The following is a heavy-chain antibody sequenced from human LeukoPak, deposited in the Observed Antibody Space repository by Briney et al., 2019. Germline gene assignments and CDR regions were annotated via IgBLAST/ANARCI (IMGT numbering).Heavy chain of an antibody. CDR3: AIHLKVVVAASLDY. V-gene: IGHV1-2*02. J-gene: IGHJ4*02. CDR2: IDPKSGGT. D-gene: IGHD2-15*01. Sequence: ASVKVSCKTSGYTFTGSYVHWVRQAPGQGPEWLGWIDPKSGGTFYGRKFRGRGTMTGDTSISTAYMELSRLGSDDTAVYYCAIHLKVVVAASLDYWGQGTLVTVSS. CDR1: GYTFTGSY.